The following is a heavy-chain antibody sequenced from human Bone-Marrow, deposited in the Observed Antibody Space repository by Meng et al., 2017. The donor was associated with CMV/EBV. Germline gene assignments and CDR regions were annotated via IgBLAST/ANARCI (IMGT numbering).Heavy chain of an antibody. Sequence: GESLKISCAASGFSFSSYWMSWVRQAPGKGLEWVSYISSSGSTIYYADSVKGRFTISRDNAKNSLYLQMNSLRAEDTAVYYCARYQRYCSSTSCSIRLAYYYYGMDVWGQGTTVTVSS. V-gene: IGHV3-48*04. J-gene: IGHJ6*02. CDR1: GFSFSSYW. D-gene: IGHD2-2*01. CDR3: ARYQRYCSSTSCSIRLAYYYYGMDV. CDR2: ISSSGSTI.